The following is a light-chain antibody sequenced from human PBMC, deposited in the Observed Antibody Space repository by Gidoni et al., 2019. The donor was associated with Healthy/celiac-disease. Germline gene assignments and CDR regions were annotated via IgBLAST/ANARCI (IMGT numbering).Light chain of an antibody. J-gene: IGLJ2*01. CDR1: KLGDKY. V-gene: IGLV3-1*01. CDR3: QAWDSSTAGVV. CDR2: QDS. Sequence: SYELTQPPSVSVSPGQTASMTCSGDKLGDKYACWYQPKPGQSPVLVIYQDSKRPSGIPARFSGSNSGSTATLTISGTQAMDEADYYCQAWDSSTAGVVFGGGTKLTVL.